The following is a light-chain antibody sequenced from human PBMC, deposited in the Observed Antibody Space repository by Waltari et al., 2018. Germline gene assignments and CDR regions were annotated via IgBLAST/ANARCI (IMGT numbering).Light chain of an antibody. V-gene: IGKV4-1*01. CDR2: WAS. J-gene: IGKJ5*01. CDR3: QQYYRTPQA. CDR1: QSILYSSKNKNY. Sequence: DIVMTQSPDSLAVSLGERATINCKSSQSILYSSKNKNYLAWYPQKPGQPPKLLIYWASTRESGVPDRFSGSGSGTDFTLTISSLQAEDVAVYYCQQYYRTPQAFGQGTRLEIK.